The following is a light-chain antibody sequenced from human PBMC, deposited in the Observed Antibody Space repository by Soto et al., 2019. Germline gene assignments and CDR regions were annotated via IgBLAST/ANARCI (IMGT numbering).Light chain of an antibody. CDR1: QGIRND. V-gene: IGKV1-6*01. CDR2: ATS. CDR3: LQDYNYPLT. J-gene: IGKJ1*01. Sequence: AIQMTQSPSSLSASVGDRVTITCRASQGIRNDLGWYQQRPGEAPKLLIYATSFLHTGVPSRFSGSGSGTDFTLTISSLQPEDFATYYCLQDYNYPLTFGQGTKVDIK.